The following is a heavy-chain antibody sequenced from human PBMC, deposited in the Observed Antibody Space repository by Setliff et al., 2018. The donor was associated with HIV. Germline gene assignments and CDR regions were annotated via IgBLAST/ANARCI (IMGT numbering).Heavy chain of an antibody. CDR1: GDSISTYY. CDR2: IYISGRT. V-gene: IGHV4-4*09. CDR3: ARSPKGRYGDYVYAFDI. Sequence: SETLSLTCTVSGDSISTYYWSWIRQPPGKGLEWIGYIYISGRTSYNPSLKSRVTISVDTSKNQFSLKLSSVTAADTAIYYCARSPKGRYGDYVYAFDIWGRGTRGTVSS. D-gene: IGHD4-17*01. J-gene: IGHJ3*02.